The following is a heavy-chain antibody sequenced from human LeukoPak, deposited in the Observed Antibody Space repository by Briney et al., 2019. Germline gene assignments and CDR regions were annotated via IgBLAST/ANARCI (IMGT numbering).Heavy chain of an antibody. V-gene: IGHV3-7*01. Sequence: PGGSLRLSCAASGLTFSSYWMSWVRQAPGRGLEWVANIQQDGSEKYYVDSVKGRFTISRDNAKNSLYLQMNSLRAEDTAVYYCARDSYYDSSGGTFYYYGMDVWGQGTTVTVSS. D-gene: IGHD3-22*01. CDR1: GLTFSSYW. CDR2: IQQDGSEK. CDR3: ARDSYYDSSGGTFYYYGMDV. J-gene: IGHJ6*02.